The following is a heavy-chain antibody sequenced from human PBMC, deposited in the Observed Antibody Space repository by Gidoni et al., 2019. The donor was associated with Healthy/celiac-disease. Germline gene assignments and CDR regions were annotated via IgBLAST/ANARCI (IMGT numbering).Heavy chain of an antibody. CDR2: IYYSGST. V-gene: IGHV4-39*01. D-gene: IGHD3-16*02. CDR1: GGSISSSSYY. CDR3: ARHVGSYDYVWGSYRYTDRHFDY. Sequence: QLQLQESGPGLVKPSETLSLTCTVSGGSISSSSYYWGWIRQPPGKGLEWIGSIYYSGSTYYNPSLKSRVTISVDTSKNQFSLKLSSVTAADTAVYYCARHVGSYDYVWGSYRYTDRHFDYWGQGTLVTVSS. J-gene: IGHJ4*02.